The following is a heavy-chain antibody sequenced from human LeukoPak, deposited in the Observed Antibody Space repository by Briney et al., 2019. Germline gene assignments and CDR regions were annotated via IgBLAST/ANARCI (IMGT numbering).Heavy chain of an antibody. D-gene: IGHD5-18*01. CDR3: ARGGYSYGHDAFDI. Sequence: PGGSLGLSCAASGFTFSSYGMHWVRQAPGKGLEWVAVIWYDGSNKYYADSVKGRFTISRDNSKNTLYLQMNSLRAEDTAVYYCARGGYSYGHDAFDIWGQGTMVTVSS. CDR2: IWYDGSNK. J-gene: IGHJ3*02. V-gene: IGHV3-33*01. CDR1: GFTFSSYG.